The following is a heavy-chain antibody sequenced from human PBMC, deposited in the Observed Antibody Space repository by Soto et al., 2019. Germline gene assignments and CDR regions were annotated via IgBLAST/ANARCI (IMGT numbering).Heavy chain of an antibody. J-gene: IGHJ3*02. Sequence: QLQLQESGSGLVTPSQTLSLTCAVSGGSISSGGYSWNWIRQPPGKGLEWIGNIYHSGSTYYNASLKSRVTISVDRSKHQFSLKLSSVTAADTAVYYCGRGDFANAFDIWGPGTMVTVSS. CDR3: GRGDFANAFDI. V-gene: IGHV4-30-2*01. CDR2: IYHSGST. CDR1: GGSISSGGYS.